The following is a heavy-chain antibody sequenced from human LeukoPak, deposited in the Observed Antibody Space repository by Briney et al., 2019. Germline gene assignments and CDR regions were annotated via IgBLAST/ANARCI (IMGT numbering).Heavy chain of an antibody. V-gene: IGHV3-73*01. Sequence: GGSLRLSCAASGFTFSGSAMHWFRRASGKGLEWVGRIRSKANSYATAYAASVKGRFTISRDDSKNTAYLQMNSLKTEDTAVYYCTKDSTAWGQGTLVTVSS. J-gene: IGHJ5*02. CDR1: GFTFSGSA. CDR2: IRSKANSYAT. D-gene: IGHD2-15*01. CDR3: TKDSTA.